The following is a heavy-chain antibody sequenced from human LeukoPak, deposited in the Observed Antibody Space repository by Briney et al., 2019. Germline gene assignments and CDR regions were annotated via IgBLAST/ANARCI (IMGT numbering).Heavy chain of an antibody. Sequence: PSETLSLTCTVSGGSISSSFYYWGWIRQAPGKGLKWIGSIDYSGSTYYNSSLKSRVTVSVDTSKNQFSLKLTSVTAADTAVYYCARHGIFYDTSGYTNWFDPWGQGTLVTVSS. CDR1: GGSISSSFYY. V-gene: IGHV4-39*01. CDR2: IDYSGST. J-gene: IGHJ5*02. D-gene: IGHD3-22*01. CDR3: ARHGIFYDTSGYTNWFDP.